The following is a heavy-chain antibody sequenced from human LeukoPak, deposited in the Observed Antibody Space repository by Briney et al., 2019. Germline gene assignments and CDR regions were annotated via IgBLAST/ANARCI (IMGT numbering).Heavy chain of an antibody. Sequence: SETLSLTCTVSGGSISSGSYYWSWIRQPAGKGLEWIGRIHTSGSTNYNPSLKSRVTISVDPSKNQFSLNLSSVTAADTAVYYCARDLETWGQGTLVTVSS. CDR3: ARDLET. D-gene: IGHD5-24*01. J-gene: IGHJ5*02. CDR1: GGSISSGSYY. V-gene: IGHV4-61*02. CDR2: IHTSGST.